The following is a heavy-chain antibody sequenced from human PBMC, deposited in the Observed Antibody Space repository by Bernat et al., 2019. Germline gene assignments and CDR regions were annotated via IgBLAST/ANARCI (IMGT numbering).Heavy chain of an antibody. V-gene: IGHV3-33*01. D-gene: IGHD5-12*01. CDR1: GCTFSSYG. CDR2: IWYDGSNK. J-gene: IGHJ4*02. CDR3: ARDSEGGYLFDY. Sequence: QVQLVESGGGVVQPGRSLRLSCAASGCTFSSYGMHWVRQAPGKGLEWVAVIWYDGSNKYYADSVKGRFTISRDNSKNTLYLQMNSLKAEDTAVYYCARDSEGGYLFDYWGQGTLVTVSS.